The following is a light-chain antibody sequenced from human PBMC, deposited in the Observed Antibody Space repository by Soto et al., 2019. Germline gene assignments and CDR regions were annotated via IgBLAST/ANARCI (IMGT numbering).Light chain of an antibody. Sequence: QSVLTQPPSASGTPGQRVTISCSGSSSNIGSNYVYWYQQLPGTAPKLLIYRNNQRPSGVPDRFSGSKSGTSASLAITGLQTEDEAQYYCQSYDSRLTAYVFGTGTKVT. CDR2: RNN. CDR3: QSYDSRLTAYV. V-gene: IGLV1-47*01. J-gene: IGLJ1*01. CDR1: SSNIGSNY.